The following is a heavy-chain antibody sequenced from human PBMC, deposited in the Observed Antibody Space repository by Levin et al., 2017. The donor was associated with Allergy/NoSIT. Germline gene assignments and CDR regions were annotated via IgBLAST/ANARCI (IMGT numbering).Heavy chain of an antibody. D-gene: IGHD3-10*01. CDR3: ARSYYYGSGSYAFDI. Sequence: GESLKISCAASGFTFSSHWMHWVRQAPGKGLVWVSRIDSDGSGTSYADSVKGRFTISRDNARNTLYVQMNSLRAEDTAVYYCARSYYYGSGSYAFDIWGQGTTVTVSS. CDR2: IDSDGSGT. V-gene: IGHV3-74*01. J-gene: IGHJ3*02. CDR1: GFTFSSHW.